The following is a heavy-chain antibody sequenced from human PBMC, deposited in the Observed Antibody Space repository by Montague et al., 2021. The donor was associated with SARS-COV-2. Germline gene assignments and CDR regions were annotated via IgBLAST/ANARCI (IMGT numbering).Heavy chain of an antibody. D-gene: IGHD5-18*01. J-gene: IGHJ4*02. V-gene: IGHV3-7*03. Sequence: SLSLSCAASKFTFSYYWMSWVRQAPGKGLEWVANIKQDESERYYVDSVKGRFTISRDNAKNSLYLQMNSLRAEDTAVYYCARETFGYSYGADYWGQGTLVTVSS. CDR2: IKQDESER. CDR3: ARETFGYSYGADY. CDR1: KFTFSYYW.